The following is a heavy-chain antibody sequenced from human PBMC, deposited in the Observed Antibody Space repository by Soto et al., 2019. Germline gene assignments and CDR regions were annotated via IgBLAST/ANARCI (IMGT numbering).Heavy chain of an antibody. D-gene: IGHD6-13*01. CDR1: GGTFNNYA. CDR2: IIPFLGTA. V-gene: IGHV1-69*01. Sequence: QVQLVQSGAEVKKPGSSVKVSCKASGGTFNNYAITWVRQAPGQGLEWMGGIIPFLGTANYAQKFQGRVTITADESTSTSYMELSSLRSEDTAVYYCASSYGTSWYGDYWGQGTLVTVSS. J-gene: IGHJ4*02. CDR3: ASSYGTSWYGDY.